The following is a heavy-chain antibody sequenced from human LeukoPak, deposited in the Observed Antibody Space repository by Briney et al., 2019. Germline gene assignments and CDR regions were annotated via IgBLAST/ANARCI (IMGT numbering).Heavy chain of an antibody. V-gene: IGHV3-48*01. J-gene: IGHJ4*02. CDR3: ARVSVGPDY. CDR1: GFTFSSYS. CDR2: ISSSSSTI. Sequence: PGGSLRLSCAASGFTFSSYSMNWVRQAPGKGLEWVSYISSSSSTIYYADSVKGRFTISRDNAKNSLYLQMNSLRAEDTAVYYCARVSVGPDYWGQGTLVTVSS.